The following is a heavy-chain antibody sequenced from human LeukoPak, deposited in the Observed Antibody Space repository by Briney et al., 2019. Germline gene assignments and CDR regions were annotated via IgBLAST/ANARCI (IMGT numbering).Heavy chain of an antibody. J-gene: IGHJ4*01. Sequence: GGSLRLSCVGSGFSLSDYWMHWVRQTPGKGLMWVSRITSDGSTTWYADSVKGRFTVSRDNTKNTLFLEMNSLRDEDTAVYYCAGDYIWGRLFWGQGTLVTVSS. D-gene: IGHD3-16*01. V-gene: IGHV3-74*01. CDR3: AGDYIWGRLF. CDR2: ITSDGSTT. CDR1: GFSLSDYW.